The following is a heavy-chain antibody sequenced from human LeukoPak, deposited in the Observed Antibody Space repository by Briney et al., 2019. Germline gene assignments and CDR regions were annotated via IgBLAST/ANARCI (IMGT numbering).Heavy chain of an antibody. CDR2: ISGSGGST. D-gene: IGHD3-3*01. V-gene: IGHV3-23*01. CDR3: ARVVYDFWSAYDY. Sequence: GVSLRLSCAVSGFIFSNYAMNWVRQAPGKGLEWVSAISGSGGSTYYADSVKGRFTISRDNSKNTLYLQMNSLRAEDTALYYCARVVYDFWSAYDYWGQGTLVTVSS. J-gene: IGHJ4*02. CDR1: GFIFSNYA.